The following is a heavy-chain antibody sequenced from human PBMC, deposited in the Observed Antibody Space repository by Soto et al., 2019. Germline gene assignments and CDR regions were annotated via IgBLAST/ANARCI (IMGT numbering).Heavy chain of an antibody. D-gene: IGHD6-13*01. CDR1: GFTFSTYA. Sequence: GGSLRLSCAASGFTFSTYAMSWVRQAPGKGLVWVSRINSDGSSISYADSVKGRFTISRDNAKNTLYLQMNSLRVEDTAVYYCARHPERIAQIGWFDPWGQGTLVTVSS. V-gene: IGHV3-74*01. CDR2: INSDGSSI. CDR3: ARHPERIAQIGWFDP. J-gene: IGHJ5*02.